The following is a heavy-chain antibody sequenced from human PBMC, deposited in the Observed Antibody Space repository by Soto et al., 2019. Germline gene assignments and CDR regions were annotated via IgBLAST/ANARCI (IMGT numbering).Heavy chain of an antibody. CDR1: GGSFSGYY. J-gene: IGHJ6*02. V-gene: IGHV4-34*01. D-gene: IGHD3-10*01. CDR3: ARGPVKPLLLWFGELCYYGMDV. Sequence: QVQLQQWGAGLLKPSETLSLTCAVYGGSFSGYYWSWIRQPPGKGLEWIGEINHSGSTNYNPSLKSRVTISVDTSKNQFSLQLGSVTAADTAVYYCARGPVKPLLLWFGELCYYGMDVWGQGTTVTVSS. CDR2: INHSGST.